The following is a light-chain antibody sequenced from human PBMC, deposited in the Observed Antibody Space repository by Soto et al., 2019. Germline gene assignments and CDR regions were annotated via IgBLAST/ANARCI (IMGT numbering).Light chain of an antibody. CDR1: QSVSNN. J-gene: IGKJ1*01. Sequence: EIVMTQSPPTLSVSPGERATLSCKASQSVSNNLAWYQQKPGQPPRLLIYRASTRATGIPVRFSGSGSGTDFTLTISSLQSEDFAVYYCQHYNIWPPWTFGQGTKVEIK. CDR2: RAS. CDR3: QHYNIWPPWT. V-gene: IGKV3-15*01.